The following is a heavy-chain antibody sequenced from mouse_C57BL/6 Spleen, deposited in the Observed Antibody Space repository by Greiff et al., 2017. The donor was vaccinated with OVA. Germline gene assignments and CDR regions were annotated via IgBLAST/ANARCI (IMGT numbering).Heavy chain of an antibody. CDR3: ASSCDSNYDYYALDY. J-gene: IGHJ4*01. D-gene: IGHD2-5*01. V-gene: IGHV1-54*01. Sequence: VQLQQSGAELVRPGTSVKVSCKASGYAFTNYLIEWVKQRPGQGLEWIGVINPGSGGTNYNEKFKGKATLTADKSSSTAYMQLSSLTSEDSAVYFCASSCDSNYDYYALDYWGQGTSVTVSS. CDR2: INPGSGGT. CDR1: GYAFTNYL.